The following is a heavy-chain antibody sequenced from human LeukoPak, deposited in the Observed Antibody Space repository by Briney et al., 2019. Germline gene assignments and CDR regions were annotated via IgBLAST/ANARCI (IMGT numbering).Heavy chain of an antibody. CDR2: FFYTGST. Sequence: PSETLSLTCTVSDGSISSATYYWGWIRQSPNKGLDWIGSFFYTGSTYYSPSLKSRVTISVDTSKNQFSLKLSSVTAADTAVYYCASGRYSVIIGGDPYNWFDPWGQGTLVTVCS. V-gene: IGHV4-39*07. J-gene: IGHJ5*02. CDR1: DGSISSATYY. D-gene: IGHD2-21*02. CDR3: ASGRYSVIIGGDPYNWFDP.